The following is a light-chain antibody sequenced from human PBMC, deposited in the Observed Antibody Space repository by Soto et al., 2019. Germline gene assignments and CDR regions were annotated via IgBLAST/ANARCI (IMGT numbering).Light chain of an antibody. J-gene: IGLJ3*02. CDR1: SSDVGGYNF. Sequence: QSVLTQPASVSGSPGQSITISCIGTSSDVGGYNFVSWHQHQAGKAPKLIIYEVSNRPSGVSNRFSGSKSGNTASLTISGLQAEDEADYYCTSYTNSAWVFGGGTQLTVL. CDR2: EVS. CDR3: TSYTNSAWV. V-gene: IGLV2-14*01.